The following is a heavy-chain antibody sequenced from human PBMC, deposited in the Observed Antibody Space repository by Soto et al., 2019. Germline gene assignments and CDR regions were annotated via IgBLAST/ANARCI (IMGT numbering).Heavy chain of an antibody. Sequence: QVQLVQSGAEVKKPGSSVKVSCKASGGTFSSYAISWVRQAPGQGLEWMGGIIPIFGTANYAQKFQGRVTITAAESTSTAYMELSSLRSEDTAVYYCASSLAYCGGDCYRGGIDYWGQGTLVTVSS. V-gene: IGHV1-69*01. J-gene: IGHJ4*02. CDR3: ASSLAYCGGDCYRGGIDY. CDR2: IIPIFGTA. CDR1: GGTFSSYA. D-gene: IGHD2-21*02.